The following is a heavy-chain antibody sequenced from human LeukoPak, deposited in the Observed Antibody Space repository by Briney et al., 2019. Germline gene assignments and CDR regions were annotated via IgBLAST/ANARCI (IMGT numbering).Heavy chain of an antibody. J-gene: IGHJ5*02. Sequence: TSETLSLTCTVSGGSISSYYWSWIRQPPGKGLEWIGYIHYGGSTNYNASLRSRVTISVDTPKNQFSLKLSSVTAADTAVYYCARETVRGGFDPWGQGTLVTVSS. V-gene: IGHV4-59*01. CDR2: IHYGGST. D-gene: IGHD3-10*01. CDR3: ARETVRGGFDP. CDR1: GGSISSYY.